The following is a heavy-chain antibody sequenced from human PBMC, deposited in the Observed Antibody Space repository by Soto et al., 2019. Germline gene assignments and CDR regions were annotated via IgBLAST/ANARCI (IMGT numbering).Heavy chain of an antibody. D-gene: IGHD3-3*01. CDR2: ISYDGSNK. V-gene: IGHV3-30*03. Sequence: GGSLRLSCAASGFTFSSYGMHWVRQAPGKGLEWVAVISYDGSNKYYADSVKGRFTISRDNSKNTLYLQMNSLRAEDTAVYYGYGRSVKEWSPYGMDVWGQG. J-gene: IGHJ6*02. CDR3: YGRSVKEWSPYGMDV. CDR1: GFTFSSYG.